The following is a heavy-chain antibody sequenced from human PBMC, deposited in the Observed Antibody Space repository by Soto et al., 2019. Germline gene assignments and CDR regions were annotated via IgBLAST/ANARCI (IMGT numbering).Heavy chain of an antibody. D-gene: IGHD3-3*01. V-gene: IGHV3-15*07. CDR1: GFTFSNAW. CDR2: IKSKTDGGTT. Sequence: PGGSLRLSCAASGFTFSNAWMNWVRQAPGKGLEWVGRIKSKTDGGTTDYAAPVKGRFTISRDDSKNTLCLQMNSLKTEDTAVYYCTTLSITIFGVVLMDVWGQGTTVTAP. CDR3: TTLSITIFGVVLMDV. J-gene: IGHJ6*02.